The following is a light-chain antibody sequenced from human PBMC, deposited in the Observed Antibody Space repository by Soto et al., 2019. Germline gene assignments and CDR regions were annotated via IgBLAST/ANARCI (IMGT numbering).Light chain of an antibody. CDR1: QSISSR. CDR3: QQSYNTPVT. J-gene: IGKJ5*01. Sequence: DIQMTQSPSTLSASVGDRVTITCRASQSISSRLAWCQQKPGKAPKLLIFDASTLQSGVPSRFSGSGSGTDFTLTITSLRPEDFATYWCQQSYNTPVTFGQGTRLEIK. V-gene: IGKV1-5*01. CDR2: DAS.